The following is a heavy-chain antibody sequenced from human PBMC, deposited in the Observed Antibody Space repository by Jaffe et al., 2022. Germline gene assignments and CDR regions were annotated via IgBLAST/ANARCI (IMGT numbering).Heavy chain of an antibody. CDR2: IFYSGTT. Sequence: QVQLQESGPGLVKPSETLSLTCSVSGGSINNYYWSWIRQPPGKGLEWIGFIFYSGTTNYNPSLKSRVTISIDTSKNQFSLKLNSVTAADTAVYYCARSYIVASSSWGYWGQGTLVTVSS. D-gene: IGHD5-12*01. CDR3: ARSYIVASSSWGY. V-gene: IGHV4-59*01. CDR1: GGSINNYY. J-gene: IGHJ4*02.